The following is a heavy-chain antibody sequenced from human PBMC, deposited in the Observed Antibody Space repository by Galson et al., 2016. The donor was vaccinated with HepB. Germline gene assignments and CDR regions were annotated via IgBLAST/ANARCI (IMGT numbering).Heavy chain of an antibody. CDR3: AREAKPYGDIDS. D-gene: IGHD4-17*01. Sequence: SVKVSCKASGYTFSGFYIHWVRQAPGQGLEWMGWINPNSGVTTSAQKFQGRVTMTRDTSISTVYMELSSLRSDDTAMYYCAREAKPYGDIDSWGQGTLVTGAS. V-gene: IGHV1-2*02. J-gene: IGHJ4*02. CDR1: GYTFSGFY. CDR2: INPNSGVT.